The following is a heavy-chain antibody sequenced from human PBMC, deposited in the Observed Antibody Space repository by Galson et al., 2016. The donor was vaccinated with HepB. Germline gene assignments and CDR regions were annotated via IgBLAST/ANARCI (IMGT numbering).Heavy chain of an antibody. V-gene: IGHV1-69*06. Sequence: SVKVSCKAFGGTFSTHVISWVRQAPGQGLEWMGGIIPLFGTANYAQKFQGRVTITADKSTSTVYMKLSSLRSEDTAVYYCARAGGGNHRPLDYWGQGTLVTVSS. D-gene: IGHD4-23*01. CDR2: IIPLFGTA. CDR1: GGTFSTHV. J-gene: IGHJ4*02. CDR3: ARAGGGNHRPLDY.